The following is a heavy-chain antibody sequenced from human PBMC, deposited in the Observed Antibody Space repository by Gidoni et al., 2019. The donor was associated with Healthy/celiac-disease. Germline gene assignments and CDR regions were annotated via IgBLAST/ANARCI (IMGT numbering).Heavy chain of an antibody. CDR3: AGRGYYGSGSYYDPNDY. J-gene: IGHJ4*02. CDR2: INHSGST. Sequence: QVQLQQWGAGLLKPSETLSLTCAVYGGSFSGYYWSWIRQPPGKGLEWIGEINHSGSTNYNPSLKSRVTISVDTSKNQFSLKLSSVTAADTAVYYCAGRGYYGSGSYYDPNDYWGQGTLVTVSS. D-gene: IGHD3-10*01. CDR1: GGSFSGYY. V-gene: IGHV4-34*01.